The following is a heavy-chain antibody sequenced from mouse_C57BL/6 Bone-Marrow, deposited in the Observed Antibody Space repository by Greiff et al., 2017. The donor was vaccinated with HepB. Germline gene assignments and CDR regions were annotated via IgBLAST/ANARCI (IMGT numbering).Heavy chain of an antibody. Sequence: QVQLQQSGAELARPGASVKLSCKASGYTFTSYGISWVKQRTGQGLEWIGEIYPRSGNTYYNETFKGKATLTADKSSSTAYMELRSLTSEDSAVSFCARGDYYGSSSGYFDYGGQGTTLTVSS. CDR2: IYPRSGNT. D-gene: IGHD1-1*01. J-gene: IGHJ2*01. CDR1: GYTFTSYG. V-gene: IGHV1-81*01. CDR3: ARGDYYGSSSGYFDY.